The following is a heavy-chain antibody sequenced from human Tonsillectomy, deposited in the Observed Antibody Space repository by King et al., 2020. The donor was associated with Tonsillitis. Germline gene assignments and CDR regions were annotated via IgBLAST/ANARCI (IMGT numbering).Heavy chain of an antibody. CDR1: GFTVSSNY. J-gene: IGHJ4*02. D-gene: IGHD3-10*01. CDR3: ARRGDGAGSYYKAWYYFDF. V-gene: IGHV3-66*01. CDR2: IYSGGST. Sequence: VQLVESGGGLVQPGGSLRLSCAASGFTVSSNYMSWVRKAPGKGLEWVSVIYSGGSTYYADSVKGRFTISRDNSKNTMYLQMNSLRAEDTAVYYCARRGDGAGSYYKAWYYFDFWGQGTLVTVSS.